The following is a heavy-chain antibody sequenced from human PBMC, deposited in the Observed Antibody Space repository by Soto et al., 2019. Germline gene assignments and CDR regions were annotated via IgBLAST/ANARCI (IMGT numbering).Heavy chain of an antibody. CDR2: ISAYNGNT. V-gene: IGHV1-18*01. J-gene: IGHJ3*02. Sequence: QVQLVQSGAEVKKPGASVKVSCKASGYTFTSYGISWVRQAPGQGLEWMGWISAYNGNTNYAQKLQGRVTMTTDRSTSTAYMELRSLRSDDTAVYYCARTSYVRGSYRSHDAFDIWGQGTMVTVSS. CDR1: GYTFTSYG. CDR3: ARTSYVRGSYRSHDAFDI. D-gene: IGHD3-16*02.